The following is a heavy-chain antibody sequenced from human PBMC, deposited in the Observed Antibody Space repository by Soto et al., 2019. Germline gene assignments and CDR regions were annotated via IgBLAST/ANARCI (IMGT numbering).Heavy chain of an antibody. CDR3: ARETWELELRSRYHYYGMDV. D-gene: IGHD1-7*01. CDR1: GGTFSSYA. CDR2: IIPIFGTA. J-gene: IGHJ6*02. V-gene: IGHV1-69*13. Sequence: ASVKVSCKASGGTFSSYAISWVRQAPGQGLEWMGGIIPIFGTANYAQKFQGRVTITADESTSTAYMELSSLRSEDTAVYYCARETWELELRSRYHYYGMDVWGQGTTVTVSS.